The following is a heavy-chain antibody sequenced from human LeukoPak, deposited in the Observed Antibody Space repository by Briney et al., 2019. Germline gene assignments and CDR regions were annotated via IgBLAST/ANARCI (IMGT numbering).Heavy chain of an antibody. CDR2: IIPIFGTA. Sequence: ASVKVSCKASGGTFSSYAISWVRQAPGQGLEWMGGIIPIFGTANYSQKFQGRVTITADDSTSTAYMELSSLRSEDTAVYYCARGGFRAFDIWGQGTMVTVSS. D-gene: IGHD5-12*01. J-gene: IGHJ3*02. CDR1: GGTFSSYA. CDR3: ARGGFRAFDI. V-gene: IGHV1-69*01.